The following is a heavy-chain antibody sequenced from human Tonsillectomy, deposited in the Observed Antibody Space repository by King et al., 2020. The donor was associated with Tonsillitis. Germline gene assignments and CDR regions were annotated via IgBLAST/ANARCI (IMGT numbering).Heavy chain of an antibody. CDR1: GYTFANYG. Sequence: VQLVESGAGVVQPGTSLRLSCAASGYTFANYGMHWVRQAPGKGLEWIALIAHDASYENYADSVKGRITISRDNSKNTLYLEMNSLRVEDTAVYYCAKVGIGLSDWYFDLWGRGTLVTVSS. CDR3: AKVGIGLSDWYFDL. D-gene: IGHD3-16*01. J-gene: IGHJ2*01. V-gene: IGHV3-30*18. CDR2: IAHDASYE.